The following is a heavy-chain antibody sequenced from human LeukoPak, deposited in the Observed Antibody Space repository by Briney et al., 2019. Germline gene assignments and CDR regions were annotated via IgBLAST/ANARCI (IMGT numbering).Heavy chain of an antibody. CDR3: ARQGRYFDY. CDR2: ISGSGGST. V-gene: IGHV3-23*01. D-gene: IGHD3-10*01. CDR1: GFTFSSYA. J-gene: IGHJ4*02. Sequence: GGSLRLSCAASGFTFSSYAMSWVRQAPGKGLEWVSAISGSGGSTYYADSVKGRFTISRDNAKNSLYLQMNSLRAEDTAVYYCARQGRYFDYWGQGTLVTVSS.